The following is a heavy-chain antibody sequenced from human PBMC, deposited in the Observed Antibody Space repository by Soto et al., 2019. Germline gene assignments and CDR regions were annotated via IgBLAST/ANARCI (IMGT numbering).Heavy chain of an antibody. CDR3: AKLYCSAGSCYGWFDT. D-gene: IGHD2-15*01. CDR1: GYTFTSYG. Sequence: QVQLVQSGAEVKKPGASVKVSCKASGYTFTSYGISWVRQAPGQGLEWMGWINGYNGNTNYAQKVQGRLTMTTARXTXXAYMELRSLRSDDTAVYYCAKLYCSAGSCYGWFDTWGQGTLVTVSS. CDR2: INGYNGNT. J-gene: IGHJ5*02. V-gene: IGHV1-18*01.